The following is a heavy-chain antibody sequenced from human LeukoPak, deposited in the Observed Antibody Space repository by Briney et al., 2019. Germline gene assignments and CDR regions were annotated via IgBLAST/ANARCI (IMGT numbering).Heavy chain of an antibody. D-gene: IGHD5-12*01. Sequence: PGGSLRLSCAASGFTFSSYAMSWVRQAPGKGLEWVSAISGSGGSTYYADSVKGRFTISRDNSKNTLYLQMNSLRAEDTAVYYGAKAGYSGYDEIDYWGQGTLVTVSS. CDR3: AKAGYSGYDEIDY. CDR1: GFTFSSYA. J-gene: IGHJ4*02. V-gene: IGHV3-23*01. CDR2: ISGSGGST.